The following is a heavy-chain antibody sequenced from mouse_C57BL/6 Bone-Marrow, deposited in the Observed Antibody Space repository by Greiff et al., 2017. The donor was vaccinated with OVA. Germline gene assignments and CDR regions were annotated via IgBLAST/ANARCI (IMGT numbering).Heavy chain of an antibody. J-gene: IGHJ2*01. CDR1: GYTFTSYW. Sequence: QVQLQQPGAELVMPGASVKLSCKASGYTFTSYWMHWVKQRPGQGLEWIGEIDPSDSYTNYNQKFKGKSTLTVDKSSSTAYLQLSGLTSEDSAVYYCARDEDDYYFDYWGQGTTLTVSS. V-gene: IGHV1-69*01. CDR2: IDPSDSYT. CDR3: ARDEDDYYFDY.